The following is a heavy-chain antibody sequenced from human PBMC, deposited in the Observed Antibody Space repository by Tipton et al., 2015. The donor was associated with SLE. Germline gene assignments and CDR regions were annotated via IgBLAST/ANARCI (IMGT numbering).Heavy chain of an antibody. CDR2: ISSSGSTI. J-gene: IGHJ4*02. CDR1: GFTFSDYY. Sequence: SLRLSCAASGFTFSDYYMSWIRQAPGKGLEWVSYISSSGSTIYYADSVKGRFTISRDNAKNSLYLQMNSLRAEDTAVYYCARDEGYCSSTSCYLDYWGQGTLVTVSS. CDR3: ARDEGYCSSTSCYLDY. D-gene: IGHD2-2*01. V-gene: IGHV3-11*04.